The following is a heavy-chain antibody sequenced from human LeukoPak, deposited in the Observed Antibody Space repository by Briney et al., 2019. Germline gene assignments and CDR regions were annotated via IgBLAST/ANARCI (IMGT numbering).Heavy chain of an antibody. CDR1: GSSVSSYW. V-gene: IGHV3-74*01. Sequence: GGSLRLSCAASGSSVSSYWMPWVRQAPGKGLVWVSRINSDGSITTYADSVKGRFIISRDNAKNTLYLQMNSLRVEDTAVYYCAREETSITIFGMDVWGQGTTVTVSS. CDR2: INSDGSIT. D-gene: IGHD1-14*01. CDR3: AREETSITIFGMDV. J-gene: IGHJ6*02.